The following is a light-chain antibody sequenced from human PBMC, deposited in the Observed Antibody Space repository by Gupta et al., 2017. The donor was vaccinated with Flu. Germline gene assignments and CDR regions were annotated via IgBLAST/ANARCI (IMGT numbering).Light chain of an antibody. CDR1: SGSVSASYY. CDR2: NTN. V-gene: IGLV8-61*01. Sequence: QTVVTKEPSFSVSPGGTVTRTCGLNSGSVSASYYPSWYQQTPGQAPHTLIYNTNTRSSGVPDRFSGSILGNKAALTITGAQADDESDYYCLLYTSAALLFGGGTKLTVL. J-gene: IGLJ3*02. CDR3: LLYTSAALL.